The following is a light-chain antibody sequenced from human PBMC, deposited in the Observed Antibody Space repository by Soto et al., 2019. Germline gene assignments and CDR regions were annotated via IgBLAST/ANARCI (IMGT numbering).Light chain of an antibody. CDR2: KAS. CDR3: QQYNSYPS. Sequence: DIQMTQSPSTLSASVGDRVTITCRASQSISSWLAWYQQKPGKAPKLLIYKASSLESGVPSRFSGSGSGTVFTLTISSLQPDDFATYCCQQYNSYPSFGGGTKVEIK. CDR1: QSISSW. J-gene: IGKJ4*01. V-gene: IGKV1-5*03.